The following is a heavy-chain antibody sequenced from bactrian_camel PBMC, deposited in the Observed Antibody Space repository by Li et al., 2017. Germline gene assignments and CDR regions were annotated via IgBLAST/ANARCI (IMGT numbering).Heavy chain of an antibody. D-gene: IGHD3*01. V-gene: IGHV3S31*01. CDR2: IYYADDRT. J-gene: IGHJ7*01. Sequence: VQLVESGGGLVQPGGSLRLSCAASGFDFSRYAMNWVRQAPGKGHEWVSTIYYADDRTYYVDSVKGRFTISRDNAKNTLYLQLNSPKTEDTAMYYCTKGDYCTESWCYSMDTWGKGTQVTVS. CDR1: GFDFSRYA.